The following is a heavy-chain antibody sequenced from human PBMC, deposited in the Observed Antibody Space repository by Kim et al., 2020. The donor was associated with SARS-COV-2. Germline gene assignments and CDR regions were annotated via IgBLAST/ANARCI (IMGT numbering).Heavy chain of an antibody. CDR2: IKQDGSEK. CDR3: ARILLWFRELSPPFDY. V-gene: IGHV3-7*01. J-gene: IGHJ4*02. CDR1: GFTFSSYW. D-gene: IGHD3-10*01. Sequence: GGSLRLSCAASGFTFSSYWMSWVRQAPGKGLEWVANIKQDGSEKYYVDSVKGRFTISRDNAKNSLYLQMNSLRAEDTAVYYCARILLWFRELSPPFDYWGQGTLVTVSS.